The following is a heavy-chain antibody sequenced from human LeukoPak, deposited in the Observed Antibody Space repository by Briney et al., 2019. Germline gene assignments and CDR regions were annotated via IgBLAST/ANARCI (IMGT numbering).Heavy chain of an antibody. CDR1: GFTFINAW. J-gene: IGHJ4*02. CDR2: ISTSSSYI. V-gene: IGHV3-21*01. CDR3: ARAQWLAVGYYFDY. D-gene: IGHD6-19*01. Sequence: GGSLRLSCAASGFTFINAWMAWVRQAPGKGLEWVSLISTSSSYIYYADSVKGRFTISRDNAKNSLYLQMNSLRVEDTAVYYCARAQWLAVGYYFDYWGQGTLVTVSS.